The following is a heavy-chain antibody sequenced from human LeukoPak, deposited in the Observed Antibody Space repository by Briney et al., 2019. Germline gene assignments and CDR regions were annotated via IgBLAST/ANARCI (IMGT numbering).Heavy chain of an antibody. J-gene: IGHJ4*02. D-gene: IGHD3-22*01. Sequence: GGSLRLSCEASGFTFSTFWMTWVRQAPGKGLEWLANIKQDGGEKYYVDSVKGRFTISRDDAKSLLYLQMDSLRAEDTAVYYCARPQSAGSGYYYIDSWGQGTLVIVSS. V-gene: IGHV3-7*02. CDR3: ARPQSAGSGYYYIDS. CDR1: GFTFSTFW. CDR2: IKQDGGEK.